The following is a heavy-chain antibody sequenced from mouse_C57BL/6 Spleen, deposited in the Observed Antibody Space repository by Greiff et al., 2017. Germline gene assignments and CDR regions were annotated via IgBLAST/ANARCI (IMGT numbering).Heavy chain of an antibody. CDR3: ARCWVSYAMDD. CDR2: IDPSASST. V-gene: IGHV1-69*01. J-gene: IGHJ4*01. CDR1: GFTFTSYW. Sequence: QVQLKQPGAELVMPGASVKLSCKASGFTFTSYWMHWVKQRPGQGLEWIGEIDPSASSTNYNQKFKGKSTLTVYKSSSTAYMQISSLTSEDSAVYDCARCWVSYAMDDWGQGTSVTVSS. D-gene: IGHD4-1*01.